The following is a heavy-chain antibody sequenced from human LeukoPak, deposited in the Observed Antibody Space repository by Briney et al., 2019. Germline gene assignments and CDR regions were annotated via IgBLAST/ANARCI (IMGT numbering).Heavy chain of an antibody. J-gene: IGHJ4*02. CDR3: ARCSAYSSSWYSLGY. Sequence: GGSLRLSCAASGFTFGDYYMSWIRQAPGKGLEWVSYISSSSSYTNYADSVKGRFTISRDNAKNSLCLQMNSLRAEDTAVYYCARCSAYSSSWYSLGYWGQGTLVTVSS. D-gene: IGHD6-13*01. CDR1: GFTFGDYY. V-gene: IGHV3-11*06. CDR2: ISSSSSYT.